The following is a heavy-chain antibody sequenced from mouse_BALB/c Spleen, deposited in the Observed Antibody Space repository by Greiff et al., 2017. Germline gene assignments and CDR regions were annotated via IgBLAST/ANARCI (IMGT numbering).Heavy chain of an antibody. Sequence: VQLQQSGAELVKPGASVKLSCTASGFNIKDTYMPWVKQRPEQGLEWIGRIDPANGNTKYAPNFQGKVTITADTTSNTAYLQLSSLTSEDTAVYDSASPYYSYDVGAMDYWGQGTSVTVSA. CDR1: GFNIKDTY. CDR2: IDPANGNT. J-gene: IGHJ4*01. V-gene: IGHV14-3*02. CDR3: ASPYYSYDVGAMDY. D-gene: IGHD2-12*01.